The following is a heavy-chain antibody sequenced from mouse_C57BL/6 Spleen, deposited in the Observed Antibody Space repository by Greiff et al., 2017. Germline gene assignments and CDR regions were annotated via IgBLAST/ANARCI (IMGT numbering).Heavy chain of an antibody. D-gene: IGHD1-1*01. CDR2: IDPNSGGT. CDR3: ARWGGSSLYWYFDV. J-gene: IGHJ1*03. V-gene: IGHV1-72*01. Sequence: VQLQQPGAELVKPGASVKLSCKASGYTFTSYWMHWVKQRPGRGLEWIGRIDPNSGGTKYNEKFQSKATLTVDQPSSTAYMQLNSLTSEDSAVYYCARWGGSSLYWYFDVWGTGTTVTVSS. CDR1: GYTFTSYW.